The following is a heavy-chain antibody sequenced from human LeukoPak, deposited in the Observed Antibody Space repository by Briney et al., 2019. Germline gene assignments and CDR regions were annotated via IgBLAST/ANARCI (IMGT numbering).Heavy chain of an antibody. J-gene: IGHJ4*02. CDR2: ISFAGNNK. CDR1: GFTFSGYA. D-gene: IGHD2-2*03. V-gene: IGHV3-30-3*01. Sequence: PGRSLRLSCAASGFTFSGYAMHWVRQAPGKGLEWVAVISFAGNNKYYADSVKGRFTISRDNSKNTLSLQMNSLRGEDTAVYYCARDLSGYCSSTSCYVAGGFDYWGQGTLVTVSS. CDR3: ARDLSGYCSSTSCYVAGGFDY.